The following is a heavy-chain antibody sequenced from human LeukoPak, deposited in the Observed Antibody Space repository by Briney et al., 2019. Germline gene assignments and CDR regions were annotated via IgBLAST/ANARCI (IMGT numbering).Heavy chain of an antibody. Sequence: SQTLSLTCAISGDSVSSNSAAWNWIRQSPSRGLEWLGRTYYRSKWYNEYAVSVKGRITINPDTSKNQFSLQLVSVTPEDTALYYCARTASRVGENLFDPWGQGTLVTVSS. CDR3: ARTASRVGENLFDP. CDR1: GDSVSSNSAA. D-gene: IGHD1-26*01. J-gene: IGHJ5*02. V-gene: IGHV6-1*01. CDR2: TYYRSKWYN.